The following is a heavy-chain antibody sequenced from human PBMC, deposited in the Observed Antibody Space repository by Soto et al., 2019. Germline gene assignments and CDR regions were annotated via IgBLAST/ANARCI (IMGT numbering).Heavy chain of an antibody. CDR3: ARDRYIVVVPASLDYYYYGMDV. Sequence: QVQLVQSGAEVKKPGASVKVSCKASGYTFTSYAMHWVRQAPGQRLEWMGWINAGNGNTKYSQKFQGRVTITRDTSASTAYMELSSLRSEDTAVYYCARDRYIVVVPASLDYYYYGMDVWGQGTTVTVSS. D-gene: IGHD2-2*01. J-gene: IGHJ6*02. CDR2: INAGNGNT. CDR1: GYTFTSYA. V-gene: IGHV1-3*01.